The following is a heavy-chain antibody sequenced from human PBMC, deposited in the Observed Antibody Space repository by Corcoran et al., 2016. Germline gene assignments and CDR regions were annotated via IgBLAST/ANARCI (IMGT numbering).Heavy chain of an antibody. V-gene: IGHV3-15*07. CDR3: TTQGVVTIVGMVTDYYDGIDV. D-gene: IGHD3-3*01. CDR1: GFTFSNAW. Sequence: EVQLVESGGGLVKPGGSLRLSCAASGFTFSNAWMNWVRQAPGKGLGWVGRIKTITDGGTTDYAAPVKGRFTISRDDSKNTLFLQMNSLKTSATAVYFCTTQGVVTIVGMVTDYYDGIDVWGQVTTVTVSS. J-gene: IGHJ6*02. CDR2: IKTITDGGTT.